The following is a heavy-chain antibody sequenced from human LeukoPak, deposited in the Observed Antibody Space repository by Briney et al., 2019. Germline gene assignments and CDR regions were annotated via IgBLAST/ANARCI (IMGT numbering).Heavy chain of an antibody. Sequence: GGSLRLSCAASGFTFSSYSMNWVRQAPGKGLEWVSYISSSSSTIYYADSVKGRFAISRDNARNSLYLQMSSLRVEDTAVYYCAKDGWLESGRTPFYFDSWGQGTLVTVSS. CDR2: ISSSSSTI. D-gene: IGHD3-10*01. V-gene: IGHV3-48*01. CDR1: GFTFSSYS. CDR3: AKDGWLESGRTPFYFDS. J-gene: IGHJ4*02.